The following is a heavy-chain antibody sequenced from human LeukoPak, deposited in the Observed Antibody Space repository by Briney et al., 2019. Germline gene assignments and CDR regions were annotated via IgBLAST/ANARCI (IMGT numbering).Heavy chain of an antibody. J-gene: IGHJ4*02. CDR2: ISSSSSYI. V-gene: IGHV3-21*01. D-gene: IGHD3-9*01. CDR1: GFTFSSYS. CDR3: ARVDYDVLTGSYHFIDF. Sequence: GGSLRLSCAASGFTFSSYSMNWVRQAPGKGLEWVSSISSSSSYISYADSVKGRFTISRDNAKKSLYLQMNSLRAEDTAVYYCARVDYDVLTGSYHFIDFWGQGALVTVSS.